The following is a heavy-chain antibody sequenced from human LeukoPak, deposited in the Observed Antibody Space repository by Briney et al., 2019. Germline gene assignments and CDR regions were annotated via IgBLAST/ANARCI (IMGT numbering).Heavy chain of an antibody. CDR1: GGSFSGYY. Sequence: PSETLSLTCAVYGGSFSGYYGSWIRQPPGKGLEWIGEINHSGSTNYNPSLKSRVTISVDTSKNQFSLKLSSVTAADTAVYYCARGYCTNGTNFDYWGQGTLVTVSS. J-gene: IGHJ4*02. D-gene: IGHD2-8*01. CDR2: INHSGST. V-gene: IGHV4-34*01. CDR3: ARGYCTNGTNFDY.